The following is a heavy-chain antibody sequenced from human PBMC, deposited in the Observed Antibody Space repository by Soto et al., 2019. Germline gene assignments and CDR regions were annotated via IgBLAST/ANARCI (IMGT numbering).Heavy chain of an antibody. J-gene: IGHJ6*02. CDR1: GGSFSGYY. CDR2: INHSGST. D-gene: IGHD5-12*01. CDR3: ARVSWIYYYGMYV. Sequence: SETLSLTCAVYGGSFSGYYWNWIRQPPGKGLEWIGEINHSGSTNYNPSLKSRVTISLDTSKNQFSLKLSSVTAADTAVYYCARVSWIYYYGMYVWGQGTTVTVSS. V-gene: IGHV4-34*01.